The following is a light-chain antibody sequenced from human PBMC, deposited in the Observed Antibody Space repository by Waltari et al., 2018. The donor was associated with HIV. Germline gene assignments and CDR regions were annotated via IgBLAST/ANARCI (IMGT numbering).Light chain of an antibody. CDR2: RNN. CDR3: TSWDDSLSGWM. V-gene: IGLV1-47*01. CDR1: SPNIGNNF. J-gene: IGLJ3*02. Sequence: QSVLTQPPSASGTPGQRVAISCSGSSPNIGNNFVYWYQHLPGTTPKLLTYRNNQRPSGVPDRFSGSLAISGLRSEDEADYYCTSWDDSLSGWMFGGGTTLTVL.